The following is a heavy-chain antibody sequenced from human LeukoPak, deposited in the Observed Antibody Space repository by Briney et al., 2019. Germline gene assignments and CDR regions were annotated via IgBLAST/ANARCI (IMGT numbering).Heavy chain of an antibody. V-gene: IGHV5-51*01. Sequence: GESLKISCKGSGYSFTSYWIGWVRQMPGKSLEWMGIIYPGDSDTRYSPSFQGQVTISADKSISTAYLQWSSLKASDTAMYYCARGRDYYGSGSYYFNWFDPWGQGTLVTVSS. CDR2: IYPGDSDT. J-gene: IGHJ5*02. D-gene: IGHD3-10*01. CDR3: ARGRDYYGSGSYYFNWFDP. CDR1: GYSFTSYW.